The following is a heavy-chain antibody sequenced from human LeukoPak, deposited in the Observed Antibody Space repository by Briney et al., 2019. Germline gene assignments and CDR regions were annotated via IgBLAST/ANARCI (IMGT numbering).Heavy chain of an antibody. J-gene: IGHJ4*02. Sequence: GGSLRLSCGASGFTFDDHPMHWVRQVPGPGLGWVSFISEDGSTTSYADSVKGRFTISRDNSKNSLYLQMNSLRTEDTALYYCAKKSGAPANFDYWGQGALVTVSS. CDR1: GFTFDDHP. D-gene: IGHD6-13*01. V-gene: IGHV3-43*02. CDR2: ISEDGSTT. CDR3: AKKSGAPANFDY.